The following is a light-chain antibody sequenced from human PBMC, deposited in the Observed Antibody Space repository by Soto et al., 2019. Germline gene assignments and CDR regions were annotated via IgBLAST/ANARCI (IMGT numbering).Light chain of an antibody. Sequence: QSVLTQPPSVSGAPGQKVTISCTGSSSNIGAGYDVHWYQQLPGTAPKLLIYGNINRPSGVPDRFSGSKSGSSASLAITGLQAKDEADYYCQSYDSSLVFGGGTNLTVL. CDR1: SSNIGAGYD. CDR2: GNI. J-gene: IGLJ2*01. CDR3: QSYDSSLV. V-gene: IGLV1-40*01.